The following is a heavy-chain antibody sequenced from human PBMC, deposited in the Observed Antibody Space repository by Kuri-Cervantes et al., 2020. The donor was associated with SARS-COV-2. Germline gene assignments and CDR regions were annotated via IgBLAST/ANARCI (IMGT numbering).Heavy chain of an antibody. CDR2: INHSGST. CDR3: ARGLGRFDP. CDR1: GGSFSGYY. J-gene: IGHJ5*02. V-gene: IGHV4-34*01. Sequence: ESLKISCAVYGGSFSGYYWSWIRQPPGKGLEWIGEINHSGSTNYNPSLKSRVTISVDTSKNQFSLKLSSVTAADTAVYYCARGLGRFDPWGRGTLVTVSS. D-gene: IGHD1-26*01.